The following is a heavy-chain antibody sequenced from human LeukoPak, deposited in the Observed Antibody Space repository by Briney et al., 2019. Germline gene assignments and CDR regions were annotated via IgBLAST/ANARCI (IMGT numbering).Heavy chain of an antibody. D-gene: IGHD3-22*01. CDR1: GYSISSGYY. J-gene: IGHJ5*02. CDR2: IYHSGST. CDR3: ASPRGYYDSSGYLSNWFDP. V-gene: IGHV4-38-2*01. Sequence: SETLSLTCAVSGYSISSGYYWGWIRQPPGKGLEWIGSIYHSGSTYYNPSLKSRVTISVDTSKNQLSLKLSSVTAADTAVYYCASPRGYYDSSGYLSNWFDPWGQGTLVTVSS.